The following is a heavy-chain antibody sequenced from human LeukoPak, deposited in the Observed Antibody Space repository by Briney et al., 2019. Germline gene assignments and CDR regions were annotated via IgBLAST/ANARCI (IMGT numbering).Heavy chain of an antibody. CDR2: INPNSGGT. J-gene: IGHJ6*02. Sequence: GASVKVSCKASGYTFTGYYMHWVRQAPGQGLEWMGWINPNSGGTNYAQKFQGRVTMTRDTSISTAYMELSRLRSDDTAVCYCARGQDELLWFGEFDYYYYYGMDVWGQGTTVTVSS. CDR3: ARGQDELLWFGEFDYYYYYGMDV. D-gene: IGHD3-10*01. CDR1: GYTFTGYY. V-gene: IGHV1-2*02.